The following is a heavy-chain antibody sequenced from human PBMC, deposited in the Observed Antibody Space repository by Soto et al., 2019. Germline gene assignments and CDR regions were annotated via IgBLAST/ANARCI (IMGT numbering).Heavy chain of an antibody. CDR1: GASISMGDYY. Sequence: QVQLQESGPGLVEPSQTLSLTCTVSGASISMGDYYWSWIRQPPGKGLVWIGYILSTGTTNYNPSLESPLTISVDTSKNQFSLKLTSVTAADTAVYYFARKGALDYWGRGTLVTGSS. J-gene: IGHJ4*02. CDR2: ILSTGTT. V-gene: IGHV4-30-4*01. CDR3: ARKGALDY.